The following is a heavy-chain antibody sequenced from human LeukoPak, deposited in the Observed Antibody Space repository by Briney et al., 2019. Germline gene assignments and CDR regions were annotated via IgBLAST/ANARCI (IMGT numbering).Heavy chain of an antibody. V-gene: IGHV4-34*01. CDR1: VGSISSYY. CDR2: IHPSGST. Sequence: SETLSLTCTVSVGSISSYYWSWIRQPPGKGLEWIGEIHPSGSTNYNPSFGSRLSISADTSKNQFFLKLNSVTAADTAVYYCSRGEDASKVGNYWGQGTLVTVSS. CDR3: SRGEDASKVGNY. D-gene: IGHD7-27*01. J-gene: IGHJ4*02.